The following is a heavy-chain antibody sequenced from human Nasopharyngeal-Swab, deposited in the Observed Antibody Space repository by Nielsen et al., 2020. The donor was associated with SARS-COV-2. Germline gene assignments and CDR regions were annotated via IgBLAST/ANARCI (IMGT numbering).Heavy chain of an antibody. V-gene: IGHV3-23*01. J-gene: IGHJ5*02. D-gene: IGHD6-19*01. Sequence: GESLKISCAASGFTFSSYAMSWVRQAPGKGLEWVSAISGSGGSTYYADSVKGRFTISRDNSKNTLYLQMNSLRAEDTAVYYCAKAGIAVAVDWFDPWGQGTLVTVSS. CDR1: GFTFSSYA. CDR2: ISGSGGST. CDR3: AKAGIAVAVDWFDP.